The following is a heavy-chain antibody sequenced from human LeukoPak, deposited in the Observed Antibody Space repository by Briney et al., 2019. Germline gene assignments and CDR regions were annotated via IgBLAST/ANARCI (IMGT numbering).Heavy chain of an antibody. D-gene: IGHD3-10*01. V-gene: IGHV1-18*04. Sequence: GASVKVSCKASGYTFTNYGITWVRQAPGRGLEWMGWISPFNGNTNSAQKLQDRVTMTTDPSTSTAYMEMRRLRSDDTAIYYCARDGYYGSGSYYLIDYWGQGSLVTVSS. CDR2: ISPFNGNT. CDR3: ARDGYYGSGSYYLIDY. CDR1: GYTFTNYG. J-gene: IGHJ4*02.